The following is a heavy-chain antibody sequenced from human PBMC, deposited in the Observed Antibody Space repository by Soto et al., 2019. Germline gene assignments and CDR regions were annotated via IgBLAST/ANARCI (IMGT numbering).Heavy chain of an antibody. D-gene: IGHD4-17*01. V-gene: IGHV3-11*01. CDR3: VRDVGSDYLAF. J-gene: IGHJ4*02. CDR2: ISGNGNTK. Sequence: PGGSLRLSCAASGFTFSDYYMSWIRQAPGKGLEWLSYISGNGNTKYYADSVKGRFTISRDNAKNSVDLQMNSLRDDDTAVYYSVRDVGSDYLAFWGQGALVTVSS. CDR1: GFTFSDYY.